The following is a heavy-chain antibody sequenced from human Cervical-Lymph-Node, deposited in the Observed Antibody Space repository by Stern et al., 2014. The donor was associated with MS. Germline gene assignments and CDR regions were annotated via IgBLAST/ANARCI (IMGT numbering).Heavy chain of an antibody. CDR2: LSYDGSNK. CDR1: GFTFSSYG. J-gene: IGHJ6*02. CDR3: AKDLGGSYYHYYYGMDV. Sequence: EQLVESGGCVVQPGRSLRLSWAASGFTFSSYGMHWVRQAPGKELEWVAVLSYDGSNKYDADSVKGRFTISIDNSKNTLYLQMNSLRAEDTAVYYCAKDLGGSYYHYYYGMDVWGQGTTVTVSS. V-gene: IGHV3-30*18. D-gene: IGHD1-26*01.